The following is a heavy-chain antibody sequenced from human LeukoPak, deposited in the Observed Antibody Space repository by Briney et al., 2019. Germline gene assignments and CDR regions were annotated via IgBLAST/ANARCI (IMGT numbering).Heavy chain of an antibody. CDR2: IHHSGNT. V-gene: IGHV4-59*01. J-gene: IGHJ5*01. CDR3: AREGTAGTNLNWFDS. D-gene: IGHD1-1*01. CDR1: GGSISTYY. Sequence: SETLSLTCSVSGGSISTYYWSWIRQPPGKGLEWIGYIHHSGNTNYNPSLKSRVTISVDTSKNQFSLKVSSVTAADTAVYYCAREGTAGTNLNWFDSWGQGTLVTVSS.